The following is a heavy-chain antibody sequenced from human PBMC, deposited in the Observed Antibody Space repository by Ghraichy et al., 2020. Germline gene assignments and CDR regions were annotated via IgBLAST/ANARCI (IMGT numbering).Heavy chain of an antibody. CDR2: ISYDGSNK. Sequence: GGSLRLSCAASGFTFSSYGMHWVRQAPGKGLEWVAVISYDGSNKYYADSVKGRFTISRDNSKNTLYLQMNSLRAEDTAVYYCAKPQGYSYGNMYYFDYWGQGTLVTVSS. CDR1: GFTFSSYG. J-gene: IGHJ4*02. CDR3: AKPQGYSYGNMYYFDY. D-gene: IGHD5-18*01. V-gene: IGHV3-30*18.